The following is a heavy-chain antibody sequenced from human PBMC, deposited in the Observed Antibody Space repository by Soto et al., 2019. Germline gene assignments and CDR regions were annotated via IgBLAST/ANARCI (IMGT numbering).Heavy chain of an antibody. CDR3: ARAGYAAAFDI. Sequence: QVQLVQSGAEVKKPGASVKVSCKASGYTFTIYAMHWVRQAPGQRLEWMGWINAGNGNTKYSQKFQGRVTITRDTSASTAYMEMSSLRSEDTAVYYCARAGYAAAFDIWGQGTMVTVSS. D-gene: IGHD5-12*01. V-gene: IGHV1-3*01. CDR1: GYTFTIYA. CDR2: INAGNGNT. J-gene: IGHJ3*02.